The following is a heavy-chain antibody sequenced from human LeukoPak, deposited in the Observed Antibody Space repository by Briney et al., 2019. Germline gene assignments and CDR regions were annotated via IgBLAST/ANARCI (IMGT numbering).Heavy chain of an antibody. CDR3: AYYDSSGYYRLFFDY. Sequence: GGSLRLSCAASGFTFSDYYMSWIRQAPGKGLEWVAFIRYDGSNKYYADSVKGRFTISRDNSKNTLYLQINSLRPEDTAVYYCAYYDSSGYYRLFFDYWGQGTLVTVSS. J-gene: IGHJ4*02. D-gene: IGHD3-22*01. CDR2: IRYDGSNK. V-gene: IGHV3-30*02. CDR1: GFTFSDYY.